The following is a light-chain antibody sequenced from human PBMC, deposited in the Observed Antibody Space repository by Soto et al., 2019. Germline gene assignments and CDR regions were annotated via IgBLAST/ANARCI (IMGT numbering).Light chain of an antibody. V-gene: IGKV3-20*01. J-gene: IGKJ4*01. CDR3: QQSGSSPLLT. CDR2: GAS. Sequence: EIVLTQSPGTLSLSPEERATLSCRASQSVSSSYLAWYQQKPGQAPRLLIYGASSRATGIPDRFSGSGSGTDFTLNISRLEPEDFAVYYCQQSGSSPLLTFGGGTKVEIK. CDR1: QSVSSSY.